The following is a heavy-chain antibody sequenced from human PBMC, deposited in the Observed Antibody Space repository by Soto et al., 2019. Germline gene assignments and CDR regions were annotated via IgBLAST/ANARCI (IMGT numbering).Heavy chain of an antibody. CDR3: ARGRGLLLWFGELLGNDY. CDR2: INHSGST. D-gene: IGHD3-10*01. J-gene: IGHJ4*02. Sequence: QVQLQQWGAGLLKPSETLSLTCAVYGGSFSGYYWSWIRQPPGKGLEWIGEINHSGSTNYNPSLKSRITISVDTSNNQFSLKLSSVTAADTAVYYCARGRGLLLWFGELLGNDYCGQGTLVTVSS. V-gene: IGHV4-34*01. CDR1: GGSFSGYY.